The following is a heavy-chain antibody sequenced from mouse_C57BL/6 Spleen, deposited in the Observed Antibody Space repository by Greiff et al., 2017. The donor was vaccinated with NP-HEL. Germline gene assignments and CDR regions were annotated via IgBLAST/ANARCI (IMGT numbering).Heavy chain of an antibody. CDR1: GFNIKDYY. D-gene: IGHD2-3*01. CDR3: ARAKDDGYYSWYFDV. V-gene: IGHV14-2*01. J-gene: IGHJ1*03. CDR2: IDPEDGET. Sequence: EVQLQQSGAELVKPGASVKLSCTASGFNIKDYYMHWVKQRTEQGLEWIGRIDPEDGETKSAPKFQGKATITADTASNTAYLQLSSRTSEDTAVYYCARAKDDGYYSWYFDVWGTGTTVTVSS.